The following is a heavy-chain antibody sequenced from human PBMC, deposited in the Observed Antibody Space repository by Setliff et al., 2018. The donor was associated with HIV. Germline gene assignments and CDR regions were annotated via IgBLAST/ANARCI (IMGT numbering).Heavy chain of an antibody. V-gene: IGHV1-69*13. J-gene: IGHJ6*04. CDR2: IVPIFGTP. Sequence: SVKVSCKASGDNFNSHSISWVRQAPGQGLEWMGGIVPIFGTPNYAQKFKGRLTITADESTSTVYMELSSLRSEDTAVYFCARDSRDIVVVIAPEREPYYYYGMDVWGEGTTVTVSS. CDR1: GDNFNSHS. CDR3: ARDSRDIVVVIAPEREPYYYYGMDV. D-gene: IGHD2-15*01.